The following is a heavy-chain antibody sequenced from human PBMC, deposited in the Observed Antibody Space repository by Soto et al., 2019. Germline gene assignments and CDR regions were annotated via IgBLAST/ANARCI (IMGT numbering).Heavy chain of an antibody. CDR2: ISSSSSTI. CDR3: ARGRYDFWSGYFPPAYYYGMDV. V-gene: IGHV3-48*02. Sequence: PGGSLRLSCAASGFTFSSYSMNWVRQAPGKGLEWVSYISSSSSTIYYADSVKGRFTISRDNAKNSLYLQMNSLRDEDTAVYYCARGRYDFWSGYFPPAYYYGMDVWGQGTTVTVSS. CDR1: GFTFSSYS. J-gene: IGHJ6*02. D-gene: IGHD3-3*01.